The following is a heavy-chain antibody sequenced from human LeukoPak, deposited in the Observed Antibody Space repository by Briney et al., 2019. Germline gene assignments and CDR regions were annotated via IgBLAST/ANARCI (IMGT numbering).Heavy chain of an antibody. V-gene: IGHV3-53*01. Sequence: PGGSLRLSCAASGFTVSSNYMSWVRQAPGKGLEWVSVIYSGGSTYYADSVKGRFTISRDNSKNTLYLQMNSLRAEDTAVYYCARDADVLRLGELSFAFDIWGQGTMVTVSS. J-gene: IGHJ3*02. CDR1: GFTVSSNY. CDR2: IYSGGST. D-gene: IGHD3-16*02. CDR3: ARDADVLRLGELSFAFDI.